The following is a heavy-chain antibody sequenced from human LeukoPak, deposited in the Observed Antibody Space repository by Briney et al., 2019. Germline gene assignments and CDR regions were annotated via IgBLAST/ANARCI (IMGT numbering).Heavy chain of an antibody. Sequence: GGSLRLSCAASGFTSSSYAMHWVRQAPGKGLEWVAVISYDGSNKYYADSVKGRFTISRDNSKNTLYLQMNSLRAEDTAVYYCARADYVWGSYRLLDYWGQGTLVTVSS. D-gene: IGHD3-16*02. CDR2: ISYDGSNK. CDR3: ARADYVWGSYRLLDY. J-gene: IGHJ4*02. V-gene: IGHV3-30-3*01. CDR1: GFTSSSYA.